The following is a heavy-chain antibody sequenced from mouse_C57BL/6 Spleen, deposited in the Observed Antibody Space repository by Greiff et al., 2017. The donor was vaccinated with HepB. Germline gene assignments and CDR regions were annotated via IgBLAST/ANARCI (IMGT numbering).Heavy chain of an antibody. CDR1: GYSFTGYY. V-gene: IGHV1-42*01. Sequence: VQLKESGPELVKPGASVKISCKASGYSFTGYYMNWVKQSPEKSLEWIGEINPSTGGTTYNQKFKAKATLTVDKSSSTAYMQLKSLTSEDSAVYYCARSNYGVAMDYWGQGTSVTVSS. D-gene: IGHD2-5*01. CDR3: ARSNYGVAMDY. J-gene: IGHJ4*01. CDR2: INPSTGGT.